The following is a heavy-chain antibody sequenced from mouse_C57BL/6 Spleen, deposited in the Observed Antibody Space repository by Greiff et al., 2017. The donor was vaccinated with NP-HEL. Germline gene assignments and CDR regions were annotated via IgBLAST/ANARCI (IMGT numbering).Heavy chain of an antibody. V-gene: IGHV2-2*01. Sequence: VQVVESGPGLVQPSQSLSITCTVSGFSLTSYGVHWVRQSPGKGLEWLGVIWSGGSTDYNAAFISRLSISKDNSKSQVFFKMISLQADDTAIYYCARRAPLTLTYYAMDYWGQGTSVTVSS. CDR1: GFSLTSYG. D-gene: IGHD4-1*01. J-gene: IGHJ4*01. CDR2: IWSGGST. CDR3: ARRAPLTLTYYAMDY.